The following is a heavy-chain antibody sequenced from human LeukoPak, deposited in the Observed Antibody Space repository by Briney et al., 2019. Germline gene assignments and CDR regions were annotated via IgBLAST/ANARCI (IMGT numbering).Heavy chain of an antibody. D-gene: IGHD6-19*01. J-gene: IGHJ4*02. V-gene: IGHV5-51*01. Sequence: GESLKISCKSSGNSFTVFWIGWVRQMPGKGLEWMGIIYPDDSDTRYNPSFQGQVTISADKSISTAYLQWDSLKASDTAIYYCARQYITGWQSFDYWGQGTLVTVSS. CDR2: IYPDDSDT. CDR1: GNSFTVFW. CDR3: ARQYITGWQSFDY.